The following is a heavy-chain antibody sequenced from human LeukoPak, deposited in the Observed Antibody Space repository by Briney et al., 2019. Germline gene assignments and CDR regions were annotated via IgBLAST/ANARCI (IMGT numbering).Heavy chain of an antibody. V-gene: IGHV4-59*01. CDR1: GGSISSYY. J-gene: IGHJ3*02. CDR2: IYYSGST. D-gene: IGHD1-26*01. Sequence: SETLSLTCTVSGGSISSYYWSWIRQPPGKGLEWIGYIYYSGSTNYNPSLKSRVTISVDTSKNQFSLKLSSVTAADTAVYYCARSLVGATGLAFDIWGQGTMVTVSS. CDR3: ARSLVGATGLAFDI.